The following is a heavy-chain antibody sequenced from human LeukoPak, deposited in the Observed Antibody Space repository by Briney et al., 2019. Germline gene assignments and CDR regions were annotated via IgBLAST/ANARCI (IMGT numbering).Heavy chain of an antibody. CDR3: ARLRAGDYFDY. V-gene: IGHV3-7*04. D-gene: IGHD6-19*01. Sequence: GGSLRLSCAASAFTFSSYSMNWVRQAPGKGLEWVANIKEDGSEKYYVDSVKGRLTISRDTAKSSLYLQMNSLRAEDTAVYYCARLRAGDYFDYWGQGTLVTVSS. J-gene: IGHJ4*02. CDR1: AFTFSSYS. CDR2: IKEDGSEK.